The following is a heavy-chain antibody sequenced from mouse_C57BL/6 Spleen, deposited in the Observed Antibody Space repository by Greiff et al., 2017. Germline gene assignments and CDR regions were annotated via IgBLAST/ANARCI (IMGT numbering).Heavy chain of an antibody. V-gene: IGHV1-80*01. J-gene: IGHJ2*01. CDR1: GYAFSSYW. D-gene: IGHD2-13*01. Sequence: QVQLQQSGAELVKPGASVKISCKASGYAFSSYWMNWVKQRPGKGLEWIGQIYPGDGDTNYNGKFKGKATLTADKSSSTAYMQLSSLTSEDSAVYFCARLYYGDYYFDYWGQGTTLTVSS. CDR3: ARLYYGDYYFDY. CDR2: IYPGDGDT.